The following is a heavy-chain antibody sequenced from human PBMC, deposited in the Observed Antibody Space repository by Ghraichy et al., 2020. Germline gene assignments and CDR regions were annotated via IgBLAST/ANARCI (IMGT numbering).Heavy chain of an antibody. CDR2: ITSSSSYI. Sequence: GGSLRLSCEASGFTLSSYSMNWVRQAPGRGLEWVSSITSSSSYIYYADSVKGRFTISRDNAKNSLSLQMNSLRAEDTAVYYCTRDYCSSKKWFWGASHDAFDSWGQGTMVTVSS. D-gene: IGHD2-2*01. CDR1: GFTLSSYS. CDR3: TRDYCSSKKWFWGASHDAFDS. J-gene: IGHJ3*02. V-gene: IGHV3-21*01.